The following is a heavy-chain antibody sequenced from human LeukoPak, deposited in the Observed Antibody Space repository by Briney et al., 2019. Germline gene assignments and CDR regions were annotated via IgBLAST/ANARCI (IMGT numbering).Heavy chain of an antibody. V-gene: IGHV3-30*04. CDR2: ISYDGRDI. J-gene: IGHJ4*02. CDR1: GFSFRNYG. Sequence: GRSLRLSCAASGFSFRNYGLHWVRQAPGEGLEWVSLISYDGRDIQYADSVKGRFTISRDNSKNTLYLQMNSLRAEDTAVYYCARDSKLSAGTGGSFDYWGQGTLVTVSS. D-gene: IGHD6-13*01. CDR3: ARDSKLSAGTGGSFDY.